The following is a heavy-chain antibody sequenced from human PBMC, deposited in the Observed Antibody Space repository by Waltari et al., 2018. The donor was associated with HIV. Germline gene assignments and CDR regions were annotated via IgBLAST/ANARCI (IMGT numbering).Heavy chain of an antibody. V-gene: IGHV1-69*04. J-gene: IGHJ6*02. D-gene: IGHD6-13*01. CDR1: GGTFTSYG. Sequence: QVQLVQSGAEVQKPGSSVKVSCKASGGTFTSYGISWVRQAPGQGLEWMGRIIPILGITNYAQKFQGRVTITADKSTSTAYMELRSLRSEDTAVYYCARGAAAGNHFYYGMDVWGQGTTVTVSS. CDR3: ARGAAAGNHFYYGMDV. CDR2: IIPILGIT.